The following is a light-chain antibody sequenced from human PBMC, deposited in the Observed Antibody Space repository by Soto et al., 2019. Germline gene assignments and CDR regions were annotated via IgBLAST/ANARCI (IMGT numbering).Light chain of an antibody. J-gene: IGLJ3*02. V-gene: IGLV1-40*01. CDR1: NSNIGNYA. CDR3: QSYDRGLSASV. Sequence: QSVMTQPPSVSEAPGQRVTISCSGSNSNIGNYAVNWYQQLPGKAPKLLIYGDTNRPSGVPDRFSASKSGTSASLAITGLHAEDEADYHCQSYDRGLSASVFGGGTKLTVL. CDR2: GDT.